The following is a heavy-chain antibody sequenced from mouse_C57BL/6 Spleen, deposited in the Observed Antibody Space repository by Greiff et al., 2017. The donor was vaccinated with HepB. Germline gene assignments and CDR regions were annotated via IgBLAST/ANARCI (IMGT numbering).Heavy chain of an antibody. CDR1: GFTFSSYA. D-gene: IGHD2-12*01. V-gene: IGHV5-4*01. Sequence: DVMLVESGGGLVKPGGSLKLSCAASGFTFSSYAMSWVRQTPEKRLEWVATISDGGSYTYYPDNVKGRFTISRDNAKNNLYLQMSHLKSEDTAMYYCARDQGDDLFAYWGQGTLVTVSA. CDR3: ARDQGDDLFAY. J-gene: IGHJ3*01. CDR2: ISDGGSYT.